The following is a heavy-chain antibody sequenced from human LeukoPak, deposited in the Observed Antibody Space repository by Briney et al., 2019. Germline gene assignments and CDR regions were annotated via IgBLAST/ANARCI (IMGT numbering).Heavy chain of an antibody. CDR1: GGSISSGSYY. J-gene: IGHJ4*02. CDR3: ARGLGLVVPAALFDY. Sequence: PSETLSLTCTVSGGSISSGSYYWSWIRQPAGKGLEWIGRIYKSGSTNYNPSLKSRVTISVDTSKNQFSLKLSSVTAADTAVYYCARGLGLVVPAALFDYWGQGTLVTVSS. V-gene: IGHV4-61*02. D-gene: IGHD2-2*01. CDR2: IYKSGST.